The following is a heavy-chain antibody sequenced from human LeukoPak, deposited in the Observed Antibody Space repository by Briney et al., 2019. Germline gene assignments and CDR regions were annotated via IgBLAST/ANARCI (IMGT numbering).Heavy chain of an antibody. J-gene: IGHJ4*02. D-gene: IGHD6-13*01. CDR2: ISGSGGST. CDR1: GFTFESYA. V-gene: IGHV3-23*01. CDR3: ANDSYSRSL. Sequence: GGSLRLSCTASGFTFESYAMSWVRQAPGKGLEWVSTISGSGGSTNYADSVKGRFTISRDNSKNTLYLQMNSLRAQDTAVYYCANDSYSRSLWGQGTLVTVSS.